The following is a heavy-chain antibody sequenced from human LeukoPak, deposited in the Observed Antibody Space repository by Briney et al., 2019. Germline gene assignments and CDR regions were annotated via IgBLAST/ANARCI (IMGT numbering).Heavy chain of an antibody. CDR2: IYYSGST. CDR1: GASISDHY. J-gene: IGHJ4*02. CDR3: ARCLAAQKFDY. V-gene: IGHV4-59*11. Sequence: NPSETLSLTCTVSGASISDHYYSWIRQPPGKGLEWIGYIYYSGSTNYNPSLQSRVTISVDTSKNQFSLRLSSVTAADTAVYYCARCLAAQKFDYWGQGTLVTVSS. D-gene: IGHD6-6*01.